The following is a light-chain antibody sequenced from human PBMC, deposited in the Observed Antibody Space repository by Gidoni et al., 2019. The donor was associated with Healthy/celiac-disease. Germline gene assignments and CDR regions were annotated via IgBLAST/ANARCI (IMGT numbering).Light chain of an antibody. CDR3: QQYGSPTGT. CDR1: QSVSSSY. Sequence: ESVLTQSPGTLSLSPGERATLSCRASQSVSSSYLAWYQQKPGQAPRLLIYGASSRATGIPDRFSGSWSGTDFTLTISRLEPEYFAVYYCQQYGSPTGTFGQXTKVEIK. CDR2: GAS. V-gene: IGKV3-20*01. J-gene: IGKJ1*01.